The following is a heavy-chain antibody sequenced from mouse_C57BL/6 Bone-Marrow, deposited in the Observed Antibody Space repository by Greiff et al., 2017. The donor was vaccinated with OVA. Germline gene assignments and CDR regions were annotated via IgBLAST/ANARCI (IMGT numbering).Heavy chain of an antibody. CDR1: GFTFSDYY. CDR2: ISNGGGST. CDR3: ARHPPYMVPYAMDY. Sequence: EVKLMESGGGLVQPGGSLKLSCAASGFTFSDYYMYWVRQTPEKRLEWVAYISNGGGSTYYPDTVKGRFTISRDNAKNTLYLQMSRLKSEDTAMYYCARHPPYMVPYAMDYWGQGTSVTVSS. V-gene: IGHV5-12*01. D-gene: IGHD2-2*01. J-gene: IGHJ4*01.